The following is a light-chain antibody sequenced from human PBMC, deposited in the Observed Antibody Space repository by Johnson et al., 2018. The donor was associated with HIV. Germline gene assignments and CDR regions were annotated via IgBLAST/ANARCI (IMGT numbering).Light chain of an antibody. V-gene: IGLV1-51*02. J-gene: IGLJ1*01. Sequence: QSVLTQPPSVSAAPGQKVTISCSGSSSNIGNNYVSWYQQLPGTAPKLLIYENNKRPSGIPDRFSGSKSGTSATLGITGLQTGDEADYYCGTWDSSPSAYVFGTGTKVTGL. CDR2: ENN. CDR3: GTWDSSPSAYV. CDR1: SSNIGNNY.